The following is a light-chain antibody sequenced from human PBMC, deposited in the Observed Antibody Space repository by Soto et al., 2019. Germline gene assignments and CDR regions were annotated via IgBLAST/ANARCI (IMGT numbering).Light chain of an antibody. Sequence: EIVMTQSPATLSVSPGESATLSCRASESISRNLAWYQQKPGQAPRLLVYGASTRASGVAARFSGGGSGTDFTLTISSLLSVDFAIYLCQQYHNWPPAWTFGQGTKVDIK. V-gene: IGKV3-15*01. CDR1: ESISRN. J-gene: IGKJ1*01. CDR3: QQYHNWPPAWT. CDR2: GAS.